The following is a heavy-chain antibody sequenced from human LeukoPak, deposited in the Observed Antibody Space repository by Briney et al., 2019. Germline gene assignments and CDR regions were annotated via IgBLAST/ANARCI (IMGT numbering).Heavy chain of an antibody. V-gene: IGHV1-69*13. J-gene: IGHJ3*02. Sequence: VASVKVSCKASGGTFSSCAISWVRQAPGQGLEWMGGIIPIFGTANYAQKFQGRVTITADESTSTAYMELSSLRSEDTAVYYCARSYRVLWFGELLLGAFDIWGQGTMGTVSS. CDR3: ARSYRVLWFGELLLGAFDI. CDR1: GGTFSSCA. D-gene: IGHD3-10*01. CDR2: IIPIFGTA.